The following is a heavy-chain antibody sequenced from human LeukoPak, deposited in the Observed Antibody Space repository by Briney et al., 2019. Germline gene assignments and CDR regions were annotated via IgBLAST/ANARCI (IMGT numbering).Heavy chain of an antibody. V-gene: IGHV1-69*01. CDR2: IIPIFGTA. CDR1: GGTFSSYA. D-gene: IGHD2-2*01. Sequence: SVKVSCKASGGTFSSYAISWVRQAPGQGLEWMGGIIPIFGTANYAQKFQGRVTITADESTSTAYMELSSLRSEDTAVYYCARAEVAGYCSSTCCLYFDYWGQGTLVTVSS. J-gene: IGHJ4*02. CDR3: ARAEVAGYCSSTCCLYFDY.